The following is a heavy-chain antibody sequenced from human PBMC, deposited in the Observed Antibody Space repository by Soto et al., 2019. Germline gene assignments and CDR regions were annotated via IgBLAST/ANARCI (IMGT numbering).Heavy chain of an antibody. J-gene: IGHJ6*03. V-gene: IGHV3-23*01. CDR1: GFTFSSYA. D-gene: IGHD3-3*01. Sequence: GGSLRLSCAASGFTFSSYAMSWVRQAPGKGLEWVSAISGSGGSTYYADSVKGRFTISRDNSKNTLYLQMNSLRAEDTAVYYCATNPYDFWSGQDYYYYMDVWGKGTTVTVS. CDR3: ATNPYDFWSGQDYYYYMDV. CDR2: ISGSGGST.